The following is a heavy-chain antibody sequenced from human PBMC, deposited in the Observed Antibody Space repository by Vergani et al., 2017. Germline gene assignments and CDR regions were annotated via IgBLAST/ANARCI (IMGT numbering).Heavy chain of an antibody. CDR3: ARSSMGLTTFDS. Sequence: QVQLQESGPGLVKPSQTLSLTCTVSGGSFSTGGQSWTWLRQSAGKGLEWIGRIYSSGNTNYNPPLKSRVTMSIDTSKNQFSLKLISVTAADTAVYYCARSSMGLTTFDSWGQGILVTVSS. J-gene: IGHJ4*02. D-gene: IGHD4-17*01. V-gene: IGHV4-61*02. CDR2: IYSSGNT. CDR1: GGSFSTGGQS.